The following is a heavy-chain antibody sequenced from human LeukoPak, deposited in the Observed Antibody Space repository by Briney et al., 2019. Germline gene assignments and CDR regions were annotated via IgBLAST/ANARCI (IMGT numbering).Heavy chain of an antibody. CDR3: ARGTMNLDS. J-gene: IGHJ4*02. CDR1: GYTFTGYY. CDR2: INPYGGDT. D-gene: IGHD3-22*01. Sequence: ASVKVSCKASGYTFTGYYIHWVRQAPGQGLEWMGWINPYGGDTAYAQKFQGRVTMTRDTFINTAYMELNRLKFDDTAVYYCARGTMNLDSWGQGTLVTVSS. V-gene: IGHV1-2*02.